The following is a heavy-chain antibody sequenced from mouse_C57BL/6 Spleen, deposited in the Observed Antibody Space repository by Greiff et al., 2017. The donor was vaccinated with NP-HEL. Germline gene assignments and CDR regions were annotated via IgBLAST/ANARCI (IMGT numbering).Heavy chain of an antibody. D-gene: IGHD2-3*01. CDR3: ARHAIYDGYYFDY. V-gene: IGHV2-6-1*01. CDR1: GFSLTSYG. CDR2: IWRDGST. Sequence: VQLVESGPGLVAPSQSLSITCTVSGFSLTSYGVHWVRPPPGKGLACLVVIWRDGSTTSTSALKSRLSISKDNSKSQVVLQMNSLQTDDTAMYYCARHAIYDGYYFDYWGKGTTLTVSS. J-gene: IGHJ2*01.